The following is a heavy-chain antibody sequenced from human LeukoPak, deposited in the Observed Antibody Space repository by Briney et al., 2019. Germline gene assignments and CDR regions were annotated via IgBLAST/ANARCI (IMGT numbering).Heavy chain of an antibody. D-gene: IGHD2-2*01. CDR1: GFTFSSYS. CDR3: ARDGGIVVVPAATYFDY. V-gene: IGHV3-48*01. Sequence: GGSLRLSCAVSGFTFSSYSMNWVRQAPGKGLEWVSYISSSSSTIYYADSVKGRFTISRDNAKNSLYLQMNSLRAEDTAVYYCARDGGIVVVPAATYFDYWGQGTLVTVSS. J-gene: IGHJ4*02. CDR2: ISSSSSTI.